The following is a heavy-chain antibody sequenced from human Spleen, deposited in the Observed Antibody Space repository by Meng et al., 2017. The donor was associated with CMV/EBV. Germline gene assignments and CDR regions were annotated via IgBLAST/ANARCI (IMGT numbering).Heavy chain of an antibody. J-gene: IGHJ6*02. CDR3: AKDGYECWSNSCQRDYYSYGIDV. CDR1: GFSVSNNY. V-gene: IGHV3-53*01. Sequence: GESLKISCAASGFSVSNNYMSWVRQAPGKGLEWVSVIYTGGSTYYADSVEGRFTISRDESHNTLFLQINSLRAEDTAVYYCAKDGYECWSNSCQRDYYSYGIDVWGQGTTVTVSS. CDR2: IYTGGST. D-gene: IGHD3/OR15-3a*01.